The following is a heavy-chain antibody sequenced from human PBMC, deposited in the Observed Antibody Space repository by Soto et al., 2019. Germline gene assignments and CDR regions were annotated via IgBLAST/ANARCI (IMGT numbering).Heavy chain of an antibody. J-gene: IGHJ4*02. CDR2: IWYDGSKK. V-gene: IGHV3-33*01. CDR1: GFTFSSYG. D-gene: IGHD2-15*01. CDR3: ARDFQVVSDTQPSLLFDY. Sequence: PGGSLRLSCAASGFTFSSYGMHWVRQAPGKGLEWVAVIWYDGSKKYYADSVKGRFTISRDNSKNTLYLQMNSLRAEDTAVYYCARDFQVVSDTQPSLLFDYWGQGTLVTVSS.